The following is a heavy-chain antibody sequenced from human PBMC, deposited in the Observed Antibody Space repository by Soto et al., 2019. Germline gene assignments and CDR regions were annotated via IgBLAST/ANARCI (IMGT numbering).Heavy chain of an antibody. Sequence: EVQLVESGGGLVQPGGSLRLSCGASGFTFGSYWIHWVRQAPGKGLMWVSRINHDGSNTGYADSVKGRFTISRDNAKSTXXXXXXXXXXXXXXXYYCAFXTETWDGMDVWGQGTTVIVSS. D-gene: IGHD3-10*01. V-gene: IGHV3-74*01. J-gene: IGHJ6*02. CDR2: INHDGSNT. CDR3: AFXTETWDGMDV. CDR1: GFTFGSYW.